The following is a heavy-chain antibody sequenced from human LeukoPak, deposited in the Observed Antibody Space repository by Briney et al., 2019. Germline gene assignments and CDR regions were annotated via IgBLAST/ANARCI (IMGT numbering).Heavy chain of an antibody. V-gene: IGHV1-18*04. CDR2: IIAYNGNT. D-gene: IGHD6-13*01. CDR3: ARDTGVGAAAQRWFDP. J-gene: IGHJ5*02. Sequence: GASVKVSCKASGCTFTSYGISWVRQAPGQGLEWMGWIIAYNGNTNYAQKLQGRVTITTDTSTSTAYMELRSLRSDDTAVCYCARDTGVGAAAQRWFDPWGQGTLVTVSS. CDR1: GCTFTSYG.